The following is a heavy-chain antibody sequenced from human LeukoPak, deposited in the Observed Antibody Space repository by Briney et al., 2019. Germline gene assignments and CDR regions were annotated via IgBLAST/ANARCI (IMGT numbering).Heavy chain of an antibody. CDR1: GFSFSSYS. J-gene: IGHJ6*04. CDR2: ITSSSSKTI. CDR3: ARAGATPGGYV. Sequence: GGSLRLSCAASGFSFSSYSMNWVRQAPGKGLEWVSYITSSSSKTIYYADSVKGRFTISRDNAKNSLYLQMNSLRAEDTAVYYCARAGATPGGYVWGKGTTVTVSS. D-gene: IGHD1-26*01. V-gene: IGHV3-21*05.